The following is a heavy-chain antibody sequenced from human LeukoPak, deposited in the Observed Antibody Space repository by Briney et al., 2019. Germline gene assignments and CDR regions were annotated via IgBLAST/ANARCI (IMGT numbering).Heavy chain of an antibody. J-gene: IGHJ3*02. CDR2: INSDGTST. CDR1: GFTFSSYW. V-gene: IGHV3-74*01. Sequence: GGSLRLSCAASGFTFSSYWMHWVRQAPGKGLVWVSRINSDGTSTVYADSVKGRFTISRDNAKNTVYLEMNSLRAEDTAVYYCARPMGVTMIVGGAFDIWGQGTMVTVSS. D-gene: IGHD3-22*01. CDR3: ARPMGVTMIVGGAFDI.